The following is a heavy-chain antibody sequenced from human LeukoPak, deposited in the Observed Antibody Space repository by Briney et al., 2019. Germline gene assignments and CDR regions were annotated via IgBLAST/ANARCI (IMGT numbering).Heavy chain of an antibody. Sequence: SETLSLTCTVSGYSISSRYYWGWIRQPPGKGLEWIGSIYHSGNTYYNPSLKSRVTISVDTSKNQFSLKLSSVTAADTAVYYCARTTEGGYTYDYFYYYYMDVWGKGTTVTISS. J-gene: IGHJ6*03. V-gene: IGHV4-38-2*02. CDR3: ARTTEGGYTYDYFYYYYMDV. CDR1: GYSISSRYY. CDR2: IYHSGNT. D-gene: IGHD5-18*01.